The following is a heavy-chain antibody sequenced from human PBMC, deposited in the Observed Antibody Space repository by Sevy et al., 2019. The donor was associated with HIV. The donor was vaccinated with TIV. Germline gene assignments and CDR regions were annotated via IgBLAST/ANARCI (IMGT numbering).Heavy chain of an antibody. V-gene: IGHV3-48*03. J-gene: IGHJ4*02. Sequence: GGSLRLSCTASGFTFSTYEMNWVRQAPGKGLEWVSYISNSGNTIYYSDSVKGRFTISRDNAKNSLYLQMNSLRAADTAFYYCARDLPPSATTVAHFDYWGRGTLVTVSS. D-gene: IGHD4-17*01. CDR3: ARDLPPSATTVAHFDY. CDR1: GFTFSTYE. CDR2: ISNSGNTI.